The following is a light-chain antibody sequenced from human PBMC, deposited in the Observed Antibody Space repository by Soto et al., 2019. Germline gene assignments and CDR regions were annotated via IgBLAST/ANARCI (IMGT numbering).Light chain of an antibody. CDR2: KAS. V-gene: IGKV1-5*03. J-gene: IGKJ4*01. CDR1: QGISTW. Sequence: DIQMTQSPSTLSASVGDRVTITCRASQGISTWLAWYQQKPGKAPKLLIYKASSLEGGVPSRFSGSGSGTEFNITVSSLQPDDFATYYCQQYNTYPLTVGGGTTVEIK. CDR3: QQYNTYPLT.